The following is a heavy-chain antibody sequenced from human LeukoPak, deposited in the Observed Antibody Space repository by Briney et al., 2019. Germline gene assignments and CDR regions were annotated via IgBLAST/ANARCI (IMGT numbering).Heavy chain of an antibody. CDR1: GGSISSSNW. Sequence: PSETLSLTCAVSGGSISSSNWWSWVRQPPGKGPEWIGEVYHSGSTNYNPSLKSRVTISVDTSKDQFSLKLSSVTAADTAVYYCARVVNYYDSSGYLFFDYWGQGNLVTVSS. CDR3: ARVVNYYDSSGYLFFDY. V-gene: IGHV4-4*02. D-gene: IGHD3-22*01. CDR2: VYHSGST. J-gene: IGHJ4*02.